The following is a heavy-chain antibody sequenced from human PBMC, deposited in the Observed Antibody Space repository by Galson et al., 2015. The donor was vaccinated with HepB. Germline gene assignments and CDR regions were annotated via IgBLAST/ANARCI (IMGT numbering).Heavy chain of an antibody. Sequence: GSISSGNNYWNWIRQPAGKGLEWIGRIFINGVTTYNPSLESRVTMSVDPSKNQFSLKLTSVTAADTAVYYCARDRMIDAFDIWGQGTMVTVS. V-gene: IGHV4-61*02. CDR2: IFINGVT. J-gene: IGHJ3*02. D-gene: IGHD3-22*01. CDR1: GSISSGNNY. CDR3: ARDRMIDAFDI.